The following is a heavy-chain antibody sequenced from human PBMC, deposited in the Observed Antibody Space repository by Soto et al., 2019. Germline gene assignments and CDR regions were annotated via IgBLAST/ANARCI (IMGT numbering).Heavy chain of an antibody. D-gene: IGHD6-13*01. CDR1: GDSVSSNSAA. J-gene: IGHJ6*02. Sequence: SQTLSLTCAISGDSVSSNSAAWNWIRQSPSRGLEWLGRTYYRSKWYNDYAVSVKSRITINPDTSKNQFSLQLNSVTPEDTAVYYCARVAAASIMYYYGMDVWGQGTTVTVSS. CDR3: ARVAAASIMYYYGMDV. CDR2: TYYRSKWYN. V-gene: IGHV6-1*01.